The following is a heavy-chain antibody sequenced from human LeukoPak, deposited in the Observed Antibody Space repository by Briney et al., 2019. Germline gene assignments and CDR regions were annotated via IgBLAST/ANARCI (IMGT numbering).Heavy chain of an antibody. V-gene: IGHV3-48*03. D-gene: IGHD3-10*01. CDR3: ARDFRRGSYYGSGSYVIRFDP. CDR2: ISSSGSTI. Sequence: GGSLRLSCAASGFTFSSYEMNWVRQAPGKGLEWVSYISSSGSTIYYADSVKGRFTISRDNAKNSLYLQMNSLRAEDTAVYYCARDFRRGSYYGSGSYVIRFDPWGQGTLVTVSS. J-gene: IGHJ5*02. CDR1: GFTFSSYE.